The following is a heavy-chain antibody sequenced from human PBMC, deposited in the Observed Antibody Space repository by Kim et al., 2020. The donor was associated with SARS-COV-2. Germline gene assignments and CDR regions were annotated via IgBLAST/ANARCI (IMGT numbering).Heavy chain of an antibody. V-gene: IGHV3-21*01. CDR2: ISSSSSYI. Sequence: GGSLRLSCAASGFTFSSYSMNWVRQAPGKGLEWVSSISSSSSYIYYADSVKGRFTISRDNAKNSLYLQMNSLRAEDTAVYYCASQIYCSGGSCYSEFRWGQGTLVTVSS. CDR1: GFTFSSYS. J-gene: IGHJ4*02. D-gene: IGHD2-15*01. CDR3: ASQIYCSGGSCYSEFR.